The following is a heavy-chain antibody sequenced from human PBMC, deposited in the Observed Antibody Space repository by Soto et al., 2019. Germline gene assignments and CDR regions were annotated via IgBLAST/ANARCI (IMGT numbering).Heavy chain of an antibody. Sequence: PGGSLRLSCAASGFTFSDAWMSWVRQAPGRGLEWVGRIKSKTEGATRDFAAPVRGRFAISRDDSKNTVYLQMNSLKIEDSAIYYCTSGTGRSDFDYWGLGTLVTVSS. J-gene: IGHJ4*02. V-gene: IGHV3-15*01. CDR2: IKSKTEGATR. CDR1: GFTFSDAW. D-gene: IGHD3-3*01. CDR3: TSGTGRSDFDY.